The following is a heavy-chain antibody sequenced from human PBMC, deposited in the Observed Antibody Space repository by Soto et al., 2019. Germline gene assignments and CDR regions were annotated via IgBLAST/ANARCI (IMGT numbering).Heavy chain of an antibody. CDR1: GGSISSSSYY. Sequence: YETLSLTCTVSGGSISSSSYYWGWIRQPPGKGLEWIGSIYYSGSTYYNPSLKSRVTISVDTSKNQFSLKLSSVTAADTAVYYCARHVFSGYYYDSSGSIDAFDIWGQGTMVT. CDR3: ARHVFSGYYYDSSGSIDAFDI. CDR2: IYYSGST. D-gene: IGHD3-22*01. V-gene: IGHV4-39*01. J-gene: IGHJ3*02.